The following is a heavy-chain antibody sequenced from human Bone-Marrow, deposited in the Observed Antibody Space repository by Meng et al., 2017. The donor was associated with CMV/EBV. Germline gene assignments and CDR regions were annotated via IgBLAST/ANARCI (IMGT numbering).Heavy chain of an antibody. CDR3: ARGSGFDP. CDR2: IYYSGST. V-gene: IGHV4-59*01. Sequence: GSLRLSCNVSGDSISNYYWSWIRQPPGKGLEWIGYIYYSGSTNYSPSLKSRVTISLDTSKNQFSLRLSSVTAADTAVYYCARGSGFDPWGQGTLVTVSS. J-gene: IGHJ5*02. D-gene: IGHD3-3*01. CDR1: GDSISNYY.